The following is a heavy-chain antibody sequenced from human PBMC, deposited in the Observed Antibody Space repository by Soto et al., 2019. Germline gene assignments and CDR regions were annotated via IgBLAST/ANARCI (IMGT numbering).Heavy chain of an antibody. V-gene: IGHV4-31*03. CDR1: GYSISSGGYY. Sequence: QVQLQESGPGLVKPSQTLSLTCTVSGYSISSGGYYWSWLRQHPGKGLEWIGYIDYSGSTYYNPSLKSRVTMSLDTSKNQFSLNLSSVTAADAAMFYCARIAKQGARLDFWGQGTLVTVSS. CDR2: IDYSGST. D-gene: IGHD1-26*01. CDR3: ARIAKQGARLDF. J-gene: IGHJ4*02.